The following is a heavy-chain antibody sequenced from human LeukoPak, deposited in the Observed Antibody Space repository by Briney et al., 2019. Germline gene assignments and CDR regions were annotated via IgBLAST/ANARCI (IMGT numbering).Heavy chain of an antibody. CDR1: GGTFSSYA. J-gene: IGHJ5*02. D-gene: IGHD3-10*01. CDR2: IIPIFGTA. CDR3: AREGRRGGSGSYYRDLVT. V-gene: IGHV1-69*13. Sequence: SVKVSCKASGGTFSSYAISWVRQAPGQGLEWMGGIIPIFGTANYAQKFQGRVTITADESTSTAYMELSSLRSEDTAVYYCAREGRRGGSGSYYRDLVTWSQGTLVTVSS.